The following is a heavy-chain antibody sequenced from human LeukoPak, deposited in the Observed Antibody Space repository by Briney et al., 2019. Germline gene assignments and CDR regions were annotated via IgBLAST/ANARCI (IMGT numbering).Heavy chain of an antibody. J-gene: IGHJ3*02. CDR3: AKELERRNSNAFDI. CDR1: GYTFTSYG. CDR2: ISAYNGNT. V-gene: IGHV1-18*01. D-gene: IGHD4-23*01. Sequence: GASVKVSCKASGYTFTSYGISWVRQAPGQGLEWMGWISAYNGNTNYAQKLQGRVTMTTDTSTSTAYMELRSLRAEDTAVYYCAKELERRNSNAFDIWGQGTVVTVSS.